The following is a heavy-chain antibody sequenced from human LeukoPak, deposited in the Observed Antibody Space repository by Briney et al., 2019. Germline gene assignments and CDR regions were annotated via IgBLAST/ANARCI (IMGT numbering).Heavy chain of an antibody. V-gene: IGHV3-48*01. J-gene: IGHJ6*02. CDR3: ARDVTMVRRYYYNGMEV. Sequence: GGSLRLSCAASGFNFRLYSMNWVRQAPGKELEWISYITSSSKTTYYAPSVKGRFTISRDNAKNSLYLQMNSLRAEDTAVYYCARDVTMVRRYYYNGMEVWGQGTTVTVSS. D-gene: IGHD3-10*01. CDR1: GFNFRLYS. CDR2: ITSSSKTT.